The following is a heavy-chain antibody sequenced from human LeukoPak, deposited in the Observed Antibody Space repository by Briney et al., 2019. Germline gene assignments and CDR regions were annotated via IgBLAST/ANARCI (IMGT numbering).Heavy chain of an antibody. CDR3: ARDCTNGVCLDY. CDR2: IYDGGFT. CDR1: GFSVSSSY. V-gene: IGHV3-66*01. J-gene: IGHJ4*02. D-gene: IGHD2-8*01. Sequence: PGGSLRLSCAASGFSVSSSYMAWVRQAPGKGLEWVSIIYDGGFTDYTDSVKGRFTISRDNSKNTLYLQMSSLRVEDTAGYYCARDCTNGVCLDYWGQGTLVTVSS.